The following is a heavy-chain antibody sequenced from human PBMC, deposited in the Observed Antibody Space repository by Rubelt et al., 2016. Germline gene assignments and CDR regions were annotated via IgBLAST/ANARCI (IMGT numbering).Heavy chain of an antibody. CDR3: ARDRGGIHRNSQDY. Sequence: RVSCAASGFTFSSYSMNWVRQAPGKGLEWVAVIWYDGSNKYYADSVKGRFTISRDNSKNTWYLQMNSLRAEDAAVYYCARDRGGIHRNSQDYWGQGTLVTVSS. V-gene: IGHV3-33*08. J-gene: IGHJ4*02. CDR1: GFTFSSYS. D-gene: IGHD4-23*01. CDR2: IWYDGSNK.